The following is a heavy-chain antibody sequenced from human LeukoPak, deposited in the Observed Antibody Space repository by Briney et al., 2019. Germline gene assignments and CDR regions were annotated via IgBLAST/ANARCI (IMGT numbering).Heavy chain of an antibody. CDR1: GYTFTSYC. CDR3: ARGRQVWFGELSETDY. J-gene: IGHJ4*02. Sequence: ASVKVSCKASGYTFTSYCMHWVRQAPGQGLEWMGIINPSGGSTSYAQKFQGRVTMTRDTSTSTVYMELSSLRSEDTAVYYCARGRQVWFGELSETDYWGQGTLVTVSS. V-gene: IGHV1-46*01. CDR2: INPSGGST. D-gene: IGHD3-10*01.